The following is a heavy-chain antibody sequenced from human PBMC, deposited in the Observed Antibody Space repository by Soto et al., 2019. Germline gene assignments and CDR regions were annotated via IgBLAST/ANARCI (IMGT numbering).Heavy chain of an antibody. V-gene: IGHV3-64D*06. CDR2: ISSNGGST. CDR3: VKALRYFDWLPDFDY. CDR1: GFTFSSYA. J-gene: IGHJ4*02. D-gene: IGHD3-9*01. Sequence: GGSLRLSCSASGFTFSSYAMHWVRQAPGKGLEYVSAISSNGGSTYYADSVKGRFTISRDNSKNTLYLQMSSLRDEDTAVYYCVKALRYFDWLPDFDYWGRGTLVTVSS.